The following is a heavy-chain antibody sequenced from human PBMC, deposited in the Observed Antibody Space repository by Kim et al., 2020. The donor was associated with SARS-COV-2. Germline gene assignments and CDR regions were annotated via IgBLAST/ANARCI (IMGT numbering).Heavy chain of an antibody. CDR1: GFTFVSYA. J-gene: IGHJ4*02. D-gene: IGHD6-6*01. CDR2: IGVGGTT. V-gene: IGHV3-23*01. Sequence: GGSLRLSCATSGFTFVSYAMTWVRQAPGRGLEWVSVIGVGGTTYYADSVKGRFTISRDNSKNTLYLQMNSLRAEDTAVYYCAKARDIPPRHFDYWGQGTL. CDR3: AKARDIPPRHFDY.